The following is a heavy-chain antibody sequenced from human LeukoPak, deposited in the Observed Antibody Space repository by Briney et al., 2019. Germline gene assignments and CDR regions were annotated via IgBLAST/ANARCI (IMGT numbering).Heavy chain of an antibody. CDR1: GFTFSSYA. CDR2: ISGSGGST. J-gene: IGHJ6*03. Sequence: GGSLRLSCTASGFTFSSYAMSWVRQGPGKGLEWVSGISGSGGSTYYADSVKGRFTISRDNSKNTLYLQMNSLRAEDTAVYYCAKSRGQTQGNYYMDVWGKGTTVTVSS. CDR3: AKSRGQTQGNYYMDV. V-gene: IGHV3-23*01.